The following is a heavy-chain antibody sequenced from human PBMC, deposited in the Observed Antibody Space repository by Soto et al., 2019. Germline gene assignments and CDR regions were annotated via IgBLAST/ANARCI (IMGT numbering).Heavy chain of an antibody. CDR3: PRQGSALLDASFTYGI. J-gene: IGHJ3*02. Sequence: SETLPHTWTVSGGSISSYYWIWIRQPPGKGLEWVGYIYYSGSTNYHPSLKSRVPISVATSKNQFSLKLSSVIAAATAVYYCPRQGSALLDASFTYGICGHGTMDT. V-gene: IGHV4-59*01. CDR2: IYYSGST. CDR1: GGSISSYY. D-gene: IGHD2-8*01.